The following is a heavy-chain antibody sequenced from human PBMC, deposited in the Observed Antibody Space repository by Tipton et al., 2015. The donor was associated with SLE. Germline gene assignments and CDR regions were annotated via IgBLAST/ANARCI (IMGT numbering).Heavy chain of an antibody. CDR2: INHSGST. D-gene: IGHD2-15*01. CDR3: ARNRGSGQQAAFEI. CDR1: GGSFSGYY. V-gene: IGHV4-34*01. Sequence: TLSLTCAVYGGSFSGYYWSWIRQPPGKGLEWIGEINHSGSTHYNPSLKSRVIISVDTSKNQLSPKLNSVTAADTTMYYCARNRGSGQQAAFEIWGQGTMVTVSS. J-gene: IGHJ3*02.